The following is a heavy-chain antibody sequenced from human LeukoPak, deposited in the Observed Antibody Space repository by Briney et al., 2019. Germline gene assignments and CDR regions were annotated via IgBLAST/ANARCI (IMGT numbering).Heavy chain of an antibody. CDR3: ARAEFDP. CDR2: IWYDGSNK. V-gene: IGHV3-33*01. Sequence: GRSLRLSCAASGFTFSSYGMHGVRQAPGKGLEGVAVIWYDGSNKYYADSVKGRFTISRDNSKNTRYLQMNSLRAEDPAVYYCARAEFDPWGQGPLVTVSS. CDR1: GFTFSSYG. J-gene: IGHJ5*02.